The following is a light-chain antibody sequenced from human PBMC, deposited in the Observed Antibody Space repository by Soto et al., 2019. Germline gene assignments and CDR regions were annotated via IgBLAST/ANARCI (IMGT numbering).Light chain of an antibody. J-gene: IGLJ1*01. CDR2: EVS. CDR1: SSDVGAYNF. Sequence: QSVLTQPPSASGSPGQSVTISCTGTSSDVGAYNFVSWYQQHPGKAPNLIISEVSKRPSGVPDRFSGSKSGNRASLTVSGLQAEDEADYYCSSHAGSIHFYGFGTGTKVTVL. V-gene: IGLV2-8*01. CDR3: SSHAGSIHFYG.